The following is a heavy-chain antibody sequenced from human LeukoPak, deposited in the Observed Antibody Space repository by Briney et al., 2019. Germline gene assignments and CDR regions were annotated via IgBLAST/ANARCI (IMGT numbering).Heavy chain of an antibody. D-gene: IGHD2-2*01. CDR2: IYYSGSA. Sequence: GSLRLSCTASGFTFSSYAMNWVRQAPGKGLEWIGYIYYSGSANYNPSLKSRVTMSIDTSKNQFSLNLSSVTAADTAVYYCARWSGYALDWGQGTLVTVSS. CDR1: GFTFSSYA. V-gene: IGHV4-59*01. CDR3: ARWSGYALD. J-gene: IGHJ4*02.